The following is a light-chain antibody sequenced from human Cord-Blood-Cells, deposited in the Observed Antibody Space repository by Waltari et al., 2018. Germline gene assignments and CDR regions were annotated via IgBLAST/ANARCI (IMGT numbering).Light chain of an antibody. CDR1: SANNGAGYD. CDR3: QSYDSGLSGSGV. V-gene: IGLV1-40*01. Sequence: QSVLTQPPSVSGAPGQRVTISCNGSSANNGAGYDVHWYQQLPGTAPKLLIYGNSNRPSGVTDRFSGSKSGTSASLAITGLQAEDEADYYCQSYDSGLSGSGVFGGGTKLTVL. CDR2: GNS. J-gene: IGLJ2*01.